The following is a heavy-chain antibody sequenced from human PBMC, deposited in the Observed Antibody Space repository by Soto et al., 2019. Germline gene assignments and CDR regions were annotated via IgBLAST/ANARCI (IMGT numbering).Heavy chain of an antibody. V-gene: IGHV2-5*02. CDR3: AHRLDASSDDAFDI. CDR1: GFSLTTSGVG. J-gene: IGHJ3*02. CDR2: IYWDDEK. D-gene: IGHD6-6*01. Sequence: QITLKESGPTLVKPTQTLTLTCTFSGFSLTTSGVGVGWIRQPPGKALEWLALIYWDDEKRYSPSLQSRLTITKDTSKNQVDLTVNNMNPADTGTYYCAHRLDASSDDAFDIWGQGTMVYVSS.